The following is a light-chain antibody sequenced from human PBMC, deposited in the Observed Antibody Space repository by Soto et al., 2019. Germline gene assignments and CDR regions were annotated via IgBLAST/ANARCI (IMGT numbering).Light chain of an antibody. Sequence: QSALTQPPSVSGAPGQRVTISCTGSSSNIGAGYDVHWYQQLPGTAPKLLIYGNSNRPSGVPDRFSGSKSGTSASLAITGLQAEDEADYYCQSYDSSLSGFYVFGTGNKVTVL. CDR1: SSNIGAGYD. V-gene: IGLV1-40*01. J-gene: IGLJ1*01. CDR3: QSYDSSLSGFYV. CDR2: GNS.